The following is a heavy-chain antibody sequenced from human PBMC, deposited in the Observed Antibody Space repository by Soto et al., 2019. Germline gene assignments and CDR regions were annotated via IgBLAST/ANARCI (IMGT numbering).Heavy chain of an antibody. J-gene: IGHJ4*02. D-gene: IGHD2-21*02. Sequence: GGSLRLSCTASGFIFGDYAMSWFRQAPGKGLEWVGFIRSKAYGGTTEYAASVKGRFTISRDDSKSIAYLQMNSLKTEDTAVYYCTRDGVVVVTAIAYWGQGTLVTVSS. CDR2: IRSKAYGGTT. CDR1: GFIFGDYA. V-gene: IGHV3-49*03. CDR3: TRDGVVVVTAIAY.